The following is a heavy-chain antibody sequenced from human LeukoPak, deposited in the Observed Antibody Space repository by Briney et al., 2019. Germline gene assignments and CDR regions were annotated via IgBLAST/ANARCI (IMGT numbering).Heavy chain of an antibody. Sequence: GASVKVSCKASGYTFTGYYMHWVRQAPGQVLEWMGWINPNSGGTNYAQKFQGRVTMTRDTSISTAYMELSRLRSDDTAVYYCARGQDDFWSGYYSNNFDYWGQGTLVTVSS. CDR1: GYTFTGYY. D-gene: IGHD3-3*01. CDR3: ARGQDDFWSGYYSNNFDY. V-gene: IGHV1-2*02. CDR2: INPNSGGT. J-gene: IGHJ4*02.